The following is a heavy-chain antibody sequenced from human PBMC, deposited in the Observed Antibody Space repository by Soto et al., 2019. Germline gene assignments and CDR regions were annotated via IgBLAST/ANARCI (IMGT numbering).Heavy chain of an antibody. J-gene: IGHJ4*02. CDR1: GYTFTSYD. Sequence: ASVKVSCKASGYTFTSYDINWVRQATGQRLEWMGWMNPNSGNTGYAQKFQGRVTITRDTSASTAYMELSSLRSEDTAVYYCARDDSGFSGSHYIDYFNYWGQGALVTVSS. CDR2: MNPNSGNT. V-gene: IGHV1-8*01. CDR3: ARDDSGFSGSHYIDYFNY. D-gene: IGHD1-26*01.